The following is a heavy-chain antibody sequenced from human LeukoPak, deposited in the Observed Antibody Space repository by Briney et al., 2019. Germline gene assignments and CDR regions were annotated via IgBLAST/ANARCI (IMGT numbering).Heavy chain of an antibody. CDR3: ANTGTTGTSTADY. Sequence: PGGSLRLSCAASGFTFSSYGMHWVRQAPGKGLEWVAVISYDGSNKYYADSVKGRFTISRDNSKNTLYLQMNSLRAEDTAVYYCANTGTTGTSTADYWGQGTLVTVSS. D-gene: IGHD1-1*01. CDR1: GFTFSSYG. CDR2: ISYDGSNK. J-gene: IGHJ4*02. V-gene: IGHV3-30*18.